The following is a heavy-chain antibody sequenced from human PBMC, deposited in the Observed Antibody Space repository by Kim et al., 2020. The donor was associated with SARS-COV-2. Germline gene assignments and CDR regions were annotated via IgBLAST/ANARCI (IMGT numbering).Heavy chain of an antibody. CDR3: ARGDSYGAPFDY. J-gene: IGHJ4*02. Sequence: YHADSVKGRFTISRDNSKNTLYLQMNSLIAEDTAVYYCARGDSYGAPFDYWGQGTLVTVSS. V-gene: IGHV3-30*01. D-gene: IGHD5-18*01.